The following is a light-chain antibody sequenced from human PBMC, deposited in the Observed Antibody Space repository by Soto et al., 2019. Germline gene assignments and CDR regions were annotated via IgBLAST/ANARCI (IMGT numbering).Light chain of an antibody. CDR1: SRDVGAYNL. J-gene: IGLJ2*01. V-gene: IGLV2-14*01. Sequence: QSALTQPASVSGSPGQSITISCSGTSRDVGAYNLVSWYQQFPGKGPKLLIYEVRHRPSGVSYRFSGSKSGNTASLTISSLLPEDEAVYFCSSFSSRNALVFGGGTKVTVL. CDR2: EVR. CDR3: SSFSSRNALV.